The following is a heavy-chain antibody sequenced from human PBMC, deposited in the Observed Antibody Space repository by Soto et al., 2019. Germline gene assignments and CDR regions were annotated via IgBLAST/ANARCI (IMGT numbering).Heavy chain of an antibody. J-gene: IGHJ4*02. D-gene: IGHD5-12*01. Sequence: PGESLRVSCKVSGYNITSYWIGWVSQITGKGLEWMGIIYPGDSDTRYSPSFQGQVTMSADKSIRTAYLQWSSLKASDTAMYYCARLAYTGYVSEGFDYWGQGTLVTVSS. CDR3: ARLAYTGYVSEGFDY. CDR2: IYPGDSDT. V-gene: IGHV5-51*01. CDR1: GYNITSYW.